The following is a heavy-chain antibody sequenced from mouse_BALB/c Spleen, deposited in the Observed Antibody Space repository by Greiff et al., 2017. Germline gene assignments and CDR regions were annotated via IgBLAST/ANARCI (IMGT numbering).Heavy chain of an antibody. D-gene: IGHD2-3*01. CDR1: GYSITSGYY. Sequence: EVQLVESGPGLVKPSQSLSLTCSVTGYSITSGYYWNWIRQFPGNKLEWMGYISYDGTNNYNPSLKNRISITRDTSKNQFFLKLNSVTTEDTATYYCARVDGYWYYFDYWGQGTTLTVSS. J-gene: IGHJ2*01. V-gene: IGHV3-6*02. CDR2: ISYDGTN. CDR3: ARVDGYWYYFDY.